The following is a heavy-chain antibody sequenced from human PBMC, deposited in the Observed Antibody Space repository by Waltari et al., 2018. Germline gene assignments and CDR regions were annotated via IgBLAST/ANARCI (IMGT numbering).Heavy chain of an antibody. CDR3: AREMTAVRGDASDI. J-gene: IGHJ3*02. D-gene: IGHD4-17*01. Sequence: EVQLVESGGGLVQPGGSLRLSCTASGFSFSHSEMNWVRQAPGKGLEWVSYIDQRGGQIFYAVSVRGRFTISRDNARNSLYLQMNNLRAEDTALYYCAREMTAVRGDASDIWGQGTMVTVSP. CDR1: GFSFSHSE. V-gene: IGHV3-48*03. CDR2: IDQRGGQI.